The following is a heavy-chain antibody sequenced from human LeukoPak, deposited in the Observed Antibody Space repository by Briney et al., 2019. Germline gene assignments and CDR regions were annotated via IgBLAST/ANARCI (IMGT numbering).Heavy chain of an antibody. CDR2: IKQDGSEK. CDR1: GFTLSSHA. Sequence: PGGSLRLSCAASGFTLSSHAMNWVRQAPGKGLEWVANIKQDGSEKYYVDSVKGRFTISRDNAKNSLYLQMNSLRAEDTAVYYCARVDSSWSAYYFDYWGQGTLVTVSS. CDR3: ARVDSSWSAYYFDY. D-gene: IGHD6-13*01. V-gene: IGHV3-7*04. J-gene: IGHJ4*02.